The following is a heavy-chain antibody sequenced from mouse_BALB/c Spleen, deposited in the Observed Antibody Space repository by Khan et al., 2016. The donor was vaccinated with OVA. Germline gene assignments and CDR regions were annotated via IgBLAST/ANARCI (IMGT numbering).Heavy chain of an antibody. CDR2: IDPKTGVT. J-gene: IGHJ3*01. CDR1: GYTFPDYE. CDR3: TRSTFAY. Sequence: QVQLQQSGAELVRPGASVTLSCKASGYTFPDYELHWVKQTPVHGLEWIGVIDPKTGVTAYNQKFKGKATLTADQSSSTAYMELRSLTAEDSAVYYCTRSTFAYWGQGTLVTVSA. V-gene: IGHV1-15*01.